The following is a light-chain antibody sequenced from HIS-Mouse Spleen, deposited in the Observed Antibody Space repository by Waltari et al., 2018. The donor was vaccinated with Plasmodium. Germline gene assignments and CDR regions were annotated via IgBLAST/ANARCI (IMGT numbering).Light chain of an antibody. CDR2: QDS. CDR3: SSYAGSNNLV. V-gene: IGLV3-1*01. Sequence: SSELTQPPSVSVSPGQTASITCLGNKLGDTYACWYTQKPGPSPVLVIYQDSKRPSRVPDRCSGSKSGNTASLTVSGLQAEEEADYYCSSYAGSNNLVFGGGTKLTVL. CDR1: KLGDTY. J-gene: IGLJ2*01.